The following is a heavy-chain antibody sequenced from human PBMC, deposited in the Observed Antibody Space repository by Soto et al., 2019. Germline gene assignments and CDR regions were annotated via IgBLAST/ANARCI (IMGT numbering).Heavy chain of an antibody. V-gene: IGHV3-23*01. CDR2: IIQNGET. CDR3: AKDRQPDGIWTFDY. J-gene: IGHJ4*02. CDR1: GFTPSTYT. Sequence: GGALRPSCAASGFTPSTYTLNWGRRAPGKGLEWVSGIIQNGETYYTGSVKGRFTISRDNSKNMVYLQMDSLRADDTALYYCAKDRQPDGIWTFDYWGQGTLVTVSS. D-gene: IGHD3-9*01.